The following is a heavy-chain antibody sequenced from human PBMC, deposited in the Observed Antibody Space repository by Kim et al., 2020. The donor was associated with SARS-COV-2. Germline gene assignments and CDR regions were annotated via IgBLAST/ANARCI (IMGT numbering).Heavy chain of an antibody. CDR3: AKGRGTYHSYGMDV. J-gene: IGHJ6*02. D-gene: IGHD3-10*01. V-gene: IGHV3-64*01. Sequence: ANSVKGRFTISRDNSKNTVYLQMGSLRPEDMAVYYCAKGRGTYHSYGMDVWGQGTTVTVSS.